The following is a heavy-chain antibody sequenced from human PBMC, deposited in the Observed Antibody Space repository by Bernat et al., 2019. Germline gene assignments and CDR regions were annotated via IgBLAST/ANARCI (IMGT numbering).Heavy chain of an antibody. J-gene: IGHJ4*02. CDR2: IYYSGST. Sequence: QLQLQESGPGLVKPSETLSLTCPVSGCSISSSSYYSGWIRQPPGKGLEWLGSIYYSGSTYYNPSLKSRVSISVDTSKNQFSVKLSLVTAADAAVYYCASLTLGDCSSTSCYFDYWGQGTLVTVSS. D-gene: IGHD2-2*01. V-gene: IGHV4-39*01. CDR1: GCSISSSSYY. CDR3: ASLTLGDCSSTSCYFDY.